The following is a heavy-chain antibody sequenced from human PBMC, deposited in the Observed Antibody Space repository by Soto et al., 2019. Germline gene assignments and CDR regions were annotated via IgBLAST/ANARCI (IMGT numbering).Heavy chain of an antibody. CDR3: ARPDGATYNFRY. J-gene: IGHJ4*02. D-gene: IGHD1-1*01. V-gene: IGHV3-23*01. CDR2: ISTTGGST. Sequence: DVHLLESGGSLVQPGGSLRLSCAASGFTFNAYSLSWVRQAPGKGLEWVSAISTTGGSTYYTDSVKGRFVISRDNSQNTLYLQMNSLRADDTAVYYCARPDGATYNFRYWGQGTLVTVSS. CDR1: GFTFNAYS.